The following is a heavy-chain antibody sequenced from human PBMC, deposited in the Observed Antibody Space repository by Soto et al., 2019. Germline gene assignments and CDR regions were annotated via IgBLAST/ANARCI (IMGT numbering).Heavy chain of an antibody. CDR3: ARDPPTGYWYIDL. V-gene: IGHV1-3*01. CDR1: GGTFSSYA. Sequence: ASVKVSCKASGGTFSSYAISWVRQAPGQRLEWMGWINAGNGNTKYSQKFQGRVTITRDTSASTAYMELSSLRSEDTAVYYCARDPPTGYWYIDLWGRGTLLTVSS. D-gene: IGHD4-17*01. CDR2: INAGNGNT. J-gene: IGHJ2*01.